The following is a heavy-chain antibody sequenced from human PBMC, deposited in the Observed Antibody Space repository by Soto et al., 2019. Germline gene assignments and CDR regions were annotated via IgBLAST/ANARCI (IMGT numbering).Heavy chain of an antibody. CDR1: GFSLTTGVG. CDR3: AHRVNMARGPYNYFGP. J-gene: IGHJ5*02. V-gene: IGHV2-5*01. D-gene: IGHD3-10*01. CDR2: IYWNDEK. Sequence: DSGPTLVNPTQTLTLTCSFSGFSLTTGVGVGWIRQPPGKALEWLAIIYWNDEKLYNPSLKTRLTITKDTSKNQVVLTVTDMDPVDTATYYCAHRVNMARGPYNYFGPWGQGTLVTVSS.